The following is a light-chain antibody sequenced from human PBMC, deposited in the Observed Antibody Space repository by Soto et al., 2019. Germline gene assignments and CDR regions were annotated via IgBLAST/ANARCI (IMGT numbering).Light chain of an antibody. J-gene: IGLJ7*01. V-gene: IGLV1-47*01. CDR1: SSNIGSNY. CDR3: AAWDDSLSGAV. Sequence: QSVLTQPPSASGTHGQRVTISCSGSSSNIGSNYVYWYQQLPGTASKLRINRNNQRPSGVPERFSGSKSCTSASLAISGLRSEDEADYYCAAWDDSLSGAVFGGGTQLTVL. CDR2: RNN.